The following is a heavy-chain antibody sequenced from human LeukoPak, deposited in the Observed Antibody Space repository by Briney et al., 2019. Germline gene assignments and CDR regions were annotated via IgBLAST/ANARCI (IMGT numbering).Heavy chain of an antibody. V-gene: IGHV3-15*01. Sequence: GGSLRLSCAASGFTFSNAWMSWVRQAPGKGLEWVGRIKSKTDGGTTDYAAPVKGRFTISRDDSKNTLYLQMNSLKTEDTAVYYCTTEPMSYDSSGLLLGDYWGQGTLVTVSS. CDR1: GFTFSNAW. CDR2: IKSKTDGGTT. D-gene: IGHD3-22*01. J-gene: IGHJ4*02. CDR3: TTEPMSYDSSGLLLGDY.